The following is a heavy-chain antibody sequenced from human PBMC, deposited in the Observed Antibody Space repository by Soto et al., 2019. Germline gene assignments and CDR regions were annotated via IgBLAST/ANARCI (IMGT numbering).Heavy chain of an antibody. CDR1: GYTFINYY. J-gene: IGHJ4*02. CDR3: ARDGDTTVEATSYGGIAY. D-gene: IGHD2-15*01. CDR2: INPNGGST. V-gene: IGHV1-46*01. Sequence: ASVKVSCKASGYTFINYYMHWVRQAPGRGLESVGAINPNGGSTAYAQSFQGRVTLTRDPSTSTVYMELTSLRSEDTALYYCARDGDTTVEATSYGGIAYWGQGTMVTVSS.